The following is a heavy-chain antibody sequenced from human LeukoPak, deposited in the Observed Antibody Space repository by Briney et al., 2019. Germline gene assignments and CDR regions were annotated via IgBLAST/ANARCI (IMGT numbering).Heavy chain of an antibody. CDR2: INAGNGNT. D-gene: IGHD3-10*01. V-gene: IGHV1-3*01. CDR1: GYTFTSYA. Sequence: ASVKVSCKASGYTFTSYAMHWVRQAPGQRLEWMGWINAGNGNTKYSQKFQGRVTITRDTSASTAYMELSSLRSEDTAVYYCARLTMVRGVIGWFDPWGRGTLVTVSS. J-gene: IGHJ5*02. CDR3: ARLTMVRGVIGWFDP.